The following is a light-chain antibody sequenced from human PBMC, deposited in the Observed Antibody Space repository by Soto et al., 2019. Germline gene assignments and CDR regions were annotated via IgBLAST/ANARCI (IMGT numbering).Light chain of an antibody. Sequence: DIVLTQSPDSLAVSLRERATINCKSSQSVLYSSNNKNYVAWYQQRPGQPPKMLIYWTSILESGVPDRFSGSGSGTDFTLTISSLQAEDVAVYFFQQYYSPPLTFGGGTKVEIK. CDR2: WTS. CDR1: QSVLYSSNNKNY. CDR3: QQYYSPPLT. J-gene: IGKJ4*01. V-gene: IGKV4-1*01.